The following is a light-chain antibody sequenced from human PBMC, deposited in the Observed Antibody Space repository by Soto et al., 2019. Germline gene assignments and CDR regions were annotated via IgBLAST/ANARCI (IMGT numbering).Light chain of an antibody. CDR1: SSEIGVYDY. V-gene: IGLV2-14*01. CDR2: DVN. Sequence: QSVLTQPASVSGSPGQAITLSCTGTSSEIGVYDYVAWYQRHPGKAPNLIIYDVNNRPSGVSNRFAGSNSGNTASLTISGLQAEDGADYYCTSYARGSSHVVLGGGTKRTVL. CDR3: TSYARGSSHVV. J-gene: IGLJ2*01.